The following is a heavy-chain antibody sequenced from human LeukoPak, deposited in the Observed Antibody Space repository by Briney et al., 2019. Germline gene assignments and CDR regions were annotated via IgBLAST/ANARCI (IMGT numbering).Heavy chain of an antibody. CDR1: GFTFTRYW. CDR2: IKQDGSEQ. CDR3: ARVSRGGYYGEY. Sequence: PGGSLRLSCAASGFTFTRYWMAWVRQAPGKGLEWVANIKQDGSEQYHVDSVRGRFTMSRDNARNSLYLQMDSLRAEDTAVYYYARVSRGGYYGEYLGQGTPVTVSS. D-gene: IGHD3-3*01. V-gene: IGHV3-7*01. J-gene: IGHJ4*02.